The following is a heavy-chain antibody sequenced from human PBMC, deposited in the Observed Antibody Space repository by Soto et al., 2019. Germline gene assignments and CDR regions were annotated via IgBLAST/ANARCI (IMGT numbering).Heavy chain of an antibody. J-gene: IGHJ6*03. CDR2: IKQDGSEK. V-gene: IGHV3-7*01. Sequence: PGGSLRLSCAASGFTFSSYWMSWVRQAPGKGLEWVANIKQDGSEKYYVDSVKGRFTISRDNAKNSLYLQMNSLRAEDTAVYYCARDKQTNDFWSGLYYYYYMDVWGKGTTVTVSS. CDR1: GFTFSSYW. D-gene: IGHD3-3*01. CDR3: ARDKQTNDFWSGLYYYYYMDV.